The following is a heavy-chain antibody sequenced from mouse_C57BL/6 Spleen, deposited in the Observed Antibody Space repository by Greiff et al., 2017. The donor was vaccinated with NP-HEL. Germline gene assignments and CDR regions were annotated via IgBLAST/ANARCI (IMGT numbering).Heavy chain of an antibody. CDR3: TRTTVVANYFDY. CDR2: IDPETGGT. CDR1: GYTFTDYE. D-gene: IGHD1-1*01. J-gene: IGHJ2*01. Sequence: QVQLKESGAELVRPGASVTLSCKASGYTFTDYEMHWVKQTPVHGLEWIGAIDPETGGTAYNQKFKGKAILTADKSSSTAYMELRSLTSEDSAVYYCTRTTVVANYFDYWGQGTTLTVSS. V-gene: IGHV1-15*01.